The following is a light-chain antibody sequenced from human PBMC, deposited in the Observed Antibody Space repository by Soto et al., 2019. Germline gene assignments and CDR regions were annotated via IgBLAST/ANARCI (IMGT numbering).Light chain of an antibody. CDR1: SSDVGGYNY. CDR2: DVS. V-gene: IGLV2-14*01. J-gene: IGLJ2*01. CDR3: ETWDNNILV. Sequence: QSALTQPASVSGSPGQSITISCTGTSSDVGGYNYVSWYQQHPGKAPKLMIYDVSNRPSGVSNRFSGSKSGNTASLTISNLQFEDEADYYCETWDNNILVFGGGTKVTVL.